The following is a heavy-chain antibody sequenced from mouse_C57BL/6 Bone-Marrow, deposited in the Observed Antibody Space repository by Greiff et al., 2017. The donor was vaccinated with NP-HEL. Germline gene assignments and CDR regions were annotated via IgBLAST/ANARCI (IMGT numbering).Heavy chain of an antibody. CDR3: ARSVVATTPYWYFDV. CDR2: ISHLAYSI. CDR1: GFTFSDYG. V-gene: IGHV5-15*01. D-gene: IGHD1-1*01. Sequence: EVQGVESGGGLVQPGGSLKLSCAASGFTFSDYGMAWVRQAPRKGPEGVAFISHLAYSIYFSDTVTGRFTIPREDAKNTLYLEMSSLRSEDTAMYYCARSVVATTPYWYFDVWGTGTTVTVSS. J-gene: IGHJ1*03.